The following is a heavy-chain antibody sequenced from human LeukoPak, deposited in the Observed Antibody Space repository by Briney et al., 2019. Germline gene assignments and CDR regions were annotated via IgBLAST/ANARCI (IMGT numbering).Heavy chain of an antibody. Sequence: ASVKVSCKAPGGTFSSYAISWVRQAPGQGLEWMGGIIPIFGTANYAQKFQGGVTITADESTSTAYVELSSLRSEDTAVYYCARKNPRYYYGMDVWGKGTTVTVSS. V-gene: IGHV1-69*13. J-gene: IGHJ6*04. CDR1: GGTFSSYA. CDR2: IIPIFGTA. CDR3: ARKNPRYYYGMDV.